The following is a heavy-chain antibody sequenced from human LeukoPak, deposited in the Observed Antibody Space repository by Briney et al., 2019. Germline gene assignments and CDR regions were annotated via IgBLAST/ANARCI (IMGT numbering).Heavy chain of an antibody. CDR3: ARDDTSAHFFDY. CDR2: ISTSSSHM. D-gene: IGHD3-10*01. CDR1: GFTFKIYS. Sequence: GGSLRLSCAASGFTFKIYSMNWVRQAPGKGLEWVSSISTSSSHMYYADSVKGRFTISRDNAKNSLYLQMNTLRAEDTAVYYCARDDTSAHFFDYWGQGTLVTVSS. V-gene: IGHV3-21*01. J-gene: IGHJ4*02.